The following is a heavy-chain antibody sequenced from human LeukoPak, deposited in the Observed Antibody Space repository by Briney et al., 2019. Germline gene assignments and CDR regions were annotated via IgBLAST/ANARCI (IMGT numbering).Heavy chain of an antibody. CDR1: GGSVSNRNYY. J-gene: IGHJ4*02. D-gene: IGHD5-18*01. CDR3: ARHSPQRGYSYGYPFDS. V-gene: IGHV4-39*01. CDR2: IGYSKST. Sequence: SETLSLTCSVSGGSVSNRNYYWGWIRQPPGKGLEWIGSIGYSKSTYYNPSLKSRVTVSLDTSRNQFSLKLNSVTAADTAVYYCARHSPQRGYSYGYPFDSWGQGTLVTVSS.